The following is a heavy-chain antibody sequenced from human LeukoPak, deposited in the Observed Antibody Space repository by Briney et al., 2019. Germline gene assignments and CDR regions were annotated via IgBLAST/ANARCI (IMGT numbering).Heavy chain of an antibody. Sequence: GGSLRLSCAVSGFTVSGNYMSWIRQAPGKGLEWVSLIYSDDTTLYADSVKGRFTISRDNAKNSLYLQMNSLRAEDTAVYYCARDNDILTGYLYYWGQGTLVTVSS. J-gene: IGHJ4*02. D-gene: IGHD3-9*01. CDR1: GFTVSGNY. CDR3: ARDNDILTGYLYY. V-gene: IGHV3-53*01. CDR2: IYSDDTT.